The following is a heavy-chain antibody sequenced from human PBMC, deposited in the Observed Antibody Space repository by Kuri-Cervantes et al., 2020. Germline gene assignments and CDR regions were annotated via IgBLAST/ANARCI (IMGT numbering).Heavy chain of an antibody. CDR2: IYHSGST. CDR1: GGSISSGGYS. D-gene: IGHD2-21*02. CDR3: ARVNPYCGGDCWGYFDY. Sequence: SETLSLTCAVSGGSISSGGYSWSWIRQPPGKGLEWIWYIYHSGSTYYNPSLKSRVTISVDRSKNQFSLKLSSVTAADTAVYYCARVNPYCGGDCWGYFDYWGQGTLVTVSS. V-gene: IGHV4-30-2*01. J-gene: IGHJ4*02.